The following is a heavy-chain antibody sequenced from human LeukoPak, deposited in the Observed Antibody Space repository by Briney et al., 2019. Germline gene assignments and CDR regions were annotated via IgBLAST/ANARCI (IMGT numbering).Heavy chain of an antibody. V-gene: IGHV3-64*01. CDR2: ISSNGGST. J-gene: IGHJ4*02. CDR3: ASLGSSISDY. Sequence: GGSLRLSCAASGFTFSSYAMHWVRQAPGKGQEYVSAISSNGGSTYYANSVKGRFTISRDNSKNTLYLQMGSLRAEDMAVYYCASLGSSISDYWGQGTLVTVSS. D-gene: IGHD6-6*01. CDR1: GFTFSSYA.